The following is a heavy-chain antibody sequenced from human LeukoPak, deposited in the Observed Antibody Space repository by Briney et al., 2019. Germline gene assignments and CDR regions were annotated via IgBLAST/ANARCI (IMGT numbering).Heavy chain of an antibody. Sequence: SETLSLTCTVSGYPISSGYYWSWIRQPPGKGLEWIGYIYYSGSTNYNPSLKSRVTISVDTSKNQFSLKLSSVTAADTAVYYCARKYSSGWQYFDYWGQGTLVTVSS. J-gene: IGHJ4*02. V-gene: IGHV4-61*01. CDR2: IYYSGST. CDR3: ARKYSSGWQYFDY. D-gene: IGHD6-19*01. CDR1: GYPISSGYY.